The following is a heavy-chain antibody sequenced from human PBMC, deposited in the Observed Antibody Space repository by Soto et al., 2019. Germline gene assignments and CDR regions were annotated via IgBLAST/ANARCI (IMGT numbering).Heavy chain of an antibody. Sequence: GESLKISCKGSGYNFAGYWIAWVRQMPGKGLELMGIIYPSDSDTRYRPSFQGQVTISASKSISYAYLQCSNLEASGTAMDYCVRGAVLTLTFGYRGQGTPVTVSS. J-gene: IGHJ4*02. V-gene: IGHV5-51*01. CDR3: VRGAVLTLTFGY. CDR1: GYNFAGYW. CDR2: IYPSDSDT. D-gene: IGHD6-19*01.